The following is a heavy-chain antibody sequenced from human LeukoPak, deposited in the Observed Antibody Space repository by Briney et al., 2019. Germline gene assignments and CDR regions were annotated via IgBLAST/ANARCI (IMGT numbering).Heavy chain of an antibody. J-gene: IGHJ4*02. CDR2: ISSSSSYI. Sequence: AGGSLRLSCAASGFTFSSYSMNWVRQAPGKGLEWVSSISSSSSYIYYADSVKGRFTISRDNAKNSLYLQMNSLRAEDTAVYYCARDREEMATIYDYWGQGTLVTVSS. D-gene: IGHD5-24*01. CDR1: GFTFSSYS. V-gene: IGHV3-21*01. CDR3: ARDREEMATIYDY.